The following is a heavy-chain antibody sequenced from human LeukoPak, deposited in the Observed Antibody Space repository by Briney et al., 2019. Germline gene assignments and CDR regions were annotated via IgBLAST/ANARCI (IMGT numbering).Heavy chain of an antibody. CDR1: EYTFTGYY. J-gene: IGHJ5*02. CDR3: ARELRRVFDWFDP. Sequence: EASVKVSCKASEYTFTGYYMHWVRQAPGQGLEWMGWINPNSGGTNYAQKFQGRVTMTRDTSISTAYMELSRLRSDDTAVYYCARELRRVFDWFDPWGQGTLVTVSS. V-gene: IGHV1-2*02. CDR2: INPNSGGT.